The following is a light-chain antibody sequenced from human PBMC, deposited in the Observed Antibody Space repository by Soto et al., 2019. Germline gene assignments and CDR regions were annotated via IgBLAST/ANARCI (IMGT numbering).Light chain of an antibody. CDR1: QGINNY. V-gene: IGKV1-27*01. Sequence: DIQMTQSPSSLSASVGDTVTITCRASQGINNYLAWFQQRPGKVPKLLIYAASTLQSGVPSRFRGSRSGTDFTLTISSMQPEDVATFSSQNYDSVPRTFGQGTKVQIK. CDR2: AAS. CDR3: QNYDSVPRT. J-gene: IGKJ1*01.